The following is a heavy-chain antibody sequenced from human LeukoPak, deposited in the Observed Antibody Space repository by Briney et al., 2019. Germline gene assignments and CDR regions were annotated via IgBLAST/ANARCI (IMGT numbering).Heavy chain of an antibody. V-gene: IGHV1-8*03. CDR3: ARGLRWLQSPYYFDY. D-gene: IGHD5-24*01. CDR1: GYTFTSYD. Sequence: ASVKVSCKASGYTFTSYDINWVRQATGQGLEWMGWMNPNSGNTGSAQKFQGRVTITRNTSISTAYMELSSLRSEDTAVYYCARGLRWLQSPYYFDYWGQGTLVTVSS. J-gene: IGHJ4*02. CDR2: MNPNSGNT.